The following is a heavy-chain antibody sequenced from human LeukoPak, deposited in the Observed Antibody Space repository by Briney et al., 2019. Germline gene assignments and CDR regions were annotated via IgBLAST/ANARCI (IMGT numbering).Heavy chain of an antibody. CDR3: ARVRGTYYYYYMDV. J-gene: IGHJ6*03. CDR2: IDTYGTGT. Sequence: PGGSLRLSCAASGFTFSSYWMHWVRQDPGKGLLWVSRIDTYGTGTDYADSVKGRFIISRDNAKNSLYLQMNSLRAEDTAVYYCARVRGTYYYYYMDVWGKGTTVTISS. CDR1: GFTFSSYW. V-gene: IGHV3-74*01. D-gene: IGHD1-1*01.